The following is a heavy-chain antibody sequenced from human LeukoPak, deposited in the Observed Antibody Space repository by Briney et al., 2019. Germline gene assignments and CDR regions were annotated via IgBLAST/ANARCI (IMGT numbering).Heavy chain of an antibody. Sequence: SETLSLTCTVSGSFASSDYWSWIRQPAGKVLEWIGRIYASGSTNYNPSLKSRVTMAVDTYKNKFSLKLSSVTAADTAVYYCATRGVLYAYWGQGTLVTVSS. D-gene: IGHD2-2*02. CDR1: GSFASSDY. CDR3: ATRGVLYAY. J-gene: IGHJ4*02. V-gene: IGHV4-4*07. CDR2: IYASGST.